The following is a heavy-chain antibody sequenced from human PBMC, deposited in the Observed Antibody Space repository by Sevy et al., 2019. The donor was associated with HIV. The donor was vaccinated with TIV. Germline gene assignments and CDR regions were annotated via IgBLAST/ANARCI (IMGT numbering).Heavy chain of an antibody. CDR1: GFTFSSYA. CDR2: ISGSGGST. J-gene: IGHJ4*02. CDR3: AKDKDFWSHQPFDY. D-gene: IGHD3-3*01. V-gene: IGHV3-23*01. Sequence: GGSLRLSCTASGFTFSSYAMSWVRQAPGKGLEWVSAISGSGGSTYYADSVKGRFTISRDNSKNTLYLQMNSLRAEDTAVYYCAKDKDFWSHQPFDYWGQGTLVTVSS.